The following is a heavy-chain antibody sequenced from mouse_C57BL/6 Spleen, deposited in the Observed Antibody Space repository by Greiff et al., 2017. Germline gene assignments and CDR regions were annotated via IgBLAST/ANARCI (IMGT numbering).Heavy chain of an antibody. J-gene: IGHJ4*01. Sequence: QVQLQQPGAELVRPGSSVKLSCKASGYTFTSYWMDWVKQRPGQGLEWIGNIYPSDSETHYNQKFKDKATLTVDKSSRTAYMQLSSLTSEDSAVYYCASQLGRYAMDYWGQGTSVTVSS. D-gene: IGHD4-1*02. CDR2: IYPSDSET. V-gene: IGHV1-61*01. CDR1: GYTFTSYW. CDR3: ASQLGRYAMDY.